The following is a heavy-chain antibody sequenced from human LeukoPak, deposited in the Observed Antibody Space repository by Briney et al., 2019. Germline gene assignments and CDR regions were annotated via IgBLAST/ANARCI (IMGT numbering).Heavy chain of an antibody. CDR1: GYTFTSYG. V-gene: IGHV1-18*01. CDR2: ISAYNGNT. D-gene: IGHD5-12*01. CDR3: ARDLGAQGGCSGYDTPEEYYYYYYGMDV. Sequence: ASVKVSCKASGYTFTSYGISWVRQAPGQGLEWMGWISAYNGNTNYAQKLQGRVTMTTDTSTSTAYMELRSLRSDDTAVYYCARDLGAQGGCSGYDTPEEYYYYYYGMDVWGQGTTVTVSS. J-gene: IGHJ6*02.